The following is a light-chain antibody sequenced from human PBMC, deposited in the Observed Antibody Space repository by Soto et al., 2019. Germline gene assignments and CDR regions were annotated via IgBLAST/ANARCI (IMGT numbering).Light chain of an antibody. Sequence: EIVLTQSPGTLSLSPGERATLSCRASQSFTSTSLAWYQQKPGQAPRLLISGASRRAAGIPDRFSGSGSGTDFTLTISRLESEDIAVYYCQQYSNWPLLSFGGGTKVEIK. CDR2: GAS. J-gene: IGKJ4*01. CDR3: QQYSNWPLLS. V-gene: IGKV3-20*01. CDR1: QSFTSTS.